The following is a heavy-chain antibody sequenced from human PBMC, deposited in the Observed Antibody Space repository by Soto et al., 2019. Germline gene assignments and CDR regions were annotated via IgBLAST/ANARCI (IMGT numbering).Heavy chain of an antibody. CDR3: ARDRAAAGLDY. D-gene: IGHD6-13*01. CDR1: GFTFSSYG. V-gene: IGHV3-33*01. J-gene: IGHJ4*02. Sequence: GSLRLSCAASGFTFSSYGMHWVRQAPGKGLEWVAVIWYDGSNKYYADSVKGRFTISRDNSKNTLYLQMNSLRAEDTAVYYCARDRAAAGLDYWGQGTLVTVSS. CDR2: IWYDGSNK.